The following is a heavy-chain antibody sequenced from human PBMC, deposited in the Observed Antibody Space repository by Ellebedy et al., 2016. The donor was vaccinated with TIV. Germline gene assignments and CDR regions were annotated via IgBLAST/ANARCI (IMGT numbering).Heavy chain of an antibody. Sequence: ASVKVSXXVSGYTLTELSMHWVRQAPGKGLEWMGGFDPEDGETIYAQKFQGRVTMTEDTSTDTAYMELSSLRSEDTAVYYCATDQRSSSGWYLPLPGNWGQGTLVTVSS. D-gene: IGHD6-19*01. CDR1: GYTLTELS. J-gene: IGHJ4*02. CDR3: ATDQRSSSGWYLPLPGN. CDR2: FDPEDGET. V-gene: IGHV1-24*01.